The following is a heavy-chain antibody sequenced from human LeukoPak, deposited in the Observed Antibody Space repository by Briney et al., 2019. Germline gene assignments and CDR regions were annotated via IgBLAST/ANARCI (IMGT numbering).Heavy chain of an antibody. CDR3: ARGARYYDSSGYPGDY. CDR2: INSDGSST. J-gene: IGHJ4*02. D-gene: IGHD3-22*01. V-gene: IGHV3-74*01. Sequence: GGSLRLSCAASGFTFSSYWMHWVRQAPGKGLGWVSRINSDGSSTSYADSVKGRFTISRDNAKNTLYLQMNSLRAEDTAVYYCARGARYYDSSGYPGDYWGQGTLVTVSS. CDR1: GFTFSSYW.